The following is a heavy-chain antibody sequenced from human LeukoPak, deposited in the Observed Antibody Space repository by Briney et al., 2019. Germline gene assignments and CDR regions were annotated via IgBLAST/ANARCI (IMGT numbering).Heavy chain of an antibody. V-gene: IGHV4-39*07. Sequence: SETLSLTCTVSGGSISSSSYYWGWIRQPPGKGLEWIGSIYYSGSTYYNPSLKSRVTISVDTSKNQFSLKLSSVTAADTAVYYCARASSGSYYVFDYWGQGILVTVSS. CDR2: IYYSGST. D-gene: IGHD1-26*01. CDR3: ARASSGSYYVFDY. J-gene: IGHJ4*02. CDR1: GGSISSSSYY.